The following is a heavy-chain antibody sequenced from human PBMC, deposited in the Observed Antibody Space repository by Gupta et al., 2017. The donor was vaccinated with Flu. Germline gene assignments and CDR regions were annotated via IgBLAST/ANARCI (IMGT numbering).Heavy chain of an antibody. CDR3: ARDRAGDGMDG. D-gene: IGHD3-16*01. CDR1: GFMFSDYG. Sequence: QVQLVESGGGVVQPGRSLRLSCIASGFMFSDYGIHWVRQAPGKGLEWVAIIWFDGSNQCADSVKGRFSISRDNSKNTVYLQVSRLRGDDTAVYYWARDRAGDGMDGWGQGTTVTVSS. V-gene: IGHV3-33*01. J-gene: IGHJ6*02. CDR2: IWFDGSNQ.